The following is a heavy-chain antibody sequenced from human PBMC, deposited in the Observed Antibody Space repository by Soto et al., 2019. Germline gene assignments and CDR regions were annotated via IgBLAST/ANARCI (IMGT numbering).Heavy chain of an antibody. J-gene: IGHJ3*02. V-gene: IGHV5-10-1*03. Sequence: EVQLVQSGAEMKKPGESLRISCKGSGYSFTSYWISWVRQMPGKGLEWMGRIDPSDSYTNYSPSFQGHVTISADKSISTAYLQWSSLKASDTAMYYCARRYDILTGYKGDAFDIWGQGTMVTVSS. CDR1: GYSFTSYW. CDR2: IDPSDSYT. D-gene: IGHD3-9*01. CDR3: ARRYDILTGYKGDAFDI.